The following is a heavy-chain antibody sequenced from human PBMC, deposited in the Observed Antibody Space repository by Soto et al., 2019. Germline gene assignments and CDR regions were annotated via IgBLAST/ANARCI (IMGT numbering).Heavy chain of an antibody. CDR1: GGSISSGGYY. D-gene: IGHD2-2*01. CDR2: IYYSGST. CDR3: AREVPAAPYYYYYMDV. J-gene: IGHJ6*03. Sequence: SETLSLTCTVSGGSISSGGYYWSWIRQHPGKGLEWIGYIYYSGSTYYNPSLKSRVTISVDTSKNQFSLKLSSVTAADTAVYYCAREVPAAPYYYYYMDVWGKGTTVTVSS. V-gene: IGHV4-31*03.